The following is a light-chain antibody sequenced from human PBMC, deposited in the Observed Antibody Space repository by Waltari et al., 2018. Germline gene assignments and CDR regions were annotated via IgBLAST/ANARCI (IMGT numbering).Light chain of an antibody. Sequence: EVVLPQSPGTLSLSPGERATLSCRASQSVSKYLAWYQQRPGQAPRLLIDAASTRATGIPDRFSGSGYGTDFSLTISRLEPEDFAVYYCQNHERLPATFGQGTKVEIK. V-gene: IGKV3-20*01. CDR3: QNHERLPAT. CDR1: QSVSKY. CDR2: AAS. J-gene: IGKJ1*01.